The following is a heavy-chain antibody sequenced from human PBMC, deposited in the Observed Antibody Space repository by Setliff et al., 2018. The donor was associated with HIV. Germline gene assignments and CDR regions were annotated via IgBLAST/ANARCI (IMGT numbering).Heavy chain of an antibody. CDR2: IIPAFGRT. Sequence: ASVKVSCKASGDTRSVHPISWVRQAPGRGLDWMGNIIPAFGRTTYAQKFQGRVTITSDESTTTVFMELTGLRSEDTAVYYCAREGLLVTTVGGAHWYHGMDVWGQGTTVTVS. V-gene: IGHV1-69*13. CDR3: AREGLLVTTVGGAHWYHGMDV. D-gene: IGHD2-15*01. CDR1: GDTRSVHP. J-gene: IGHJ6*02.